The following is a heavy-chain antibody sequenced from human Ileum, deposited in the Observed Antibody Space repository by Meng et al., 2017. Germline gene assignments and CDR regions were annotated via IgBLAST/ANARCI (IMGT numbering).Heavy chain of an antibody. CDR1: GGSFSSDNYY. V-gene: IGHV4-30-4*01. CDR2: TYYNGSP. Sequence: QVQLQESGPGLVKPSPTLFLTCSFSGGSFSSDNYYWTWIRQTPGKGLEWIGLTYYNGSPFYNPSLRSRVTISVDTSKDQFSLKLTSVTAADTAVYYCARERRHYYGSGSFDYWGQGILVTVSS. D-gene: IGHD3-10*01. J-gene: IGHJ4*02. CDR3: ARERRHYYGSGSFDY.